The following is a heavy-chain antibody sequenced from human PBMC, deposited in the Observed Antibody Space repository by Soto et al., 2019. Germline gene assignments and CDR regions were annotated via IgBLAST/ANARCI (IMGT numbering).Heavy chain of an antibody. V-gene: IGHV4-39*07. CDR2: INHSGST. CDR3: ARGQRQLAAFDY. CDR1: GGSISSGGYY. Sequence: SETLSLTCTVSGGSISSGGYYWSWIRQPPGKGLEWIGEINHSGSTNYNPSLKSRVTISVDTSKNQFSLKLSSVTAADTAVYYCARGQRQLAAFDYWGQGTLVTVSS. D-gene: IGHD6-6*01. J-gene: IGHJ4*02.